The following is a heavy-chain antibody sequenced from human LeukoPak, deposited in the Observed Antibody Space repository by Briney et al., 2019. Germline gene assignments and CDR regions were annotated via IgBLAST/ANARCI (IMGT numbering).Heavy chain of an antibody. D-gene: IGHD2-15*01. V-gene: IGHV1-2*02. Sequence: GASVKVSCKASGYTFTGYYIHWVRQAPGQGLEWMGWINPNNGATNYAQKFQGRITMTRDTSITTAYMELCSLRSDDTAIYYCARDVVVVVGASRSNFYFYMDVWGKGTTVTVSS. CDR2: INPNNGAT. J-gene: IGHJ6*03. CDR1: GYTFTGYY. CDR3: ARDVVVVVGASRSNFYFYMDV.